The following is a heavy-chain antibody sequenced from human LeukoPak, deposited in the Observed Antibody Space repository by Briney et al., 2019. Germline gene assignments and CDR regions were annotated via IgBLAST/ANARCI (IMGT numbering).Heavy chain of an antibody. CDR2: IYYSGST. D-gene: IGHD6-13*01. CDR1: GGSISSGDYY. CDR3: ARGKGASSLGYFDL. J-gene: IGHJ2*01. V-gene: IGHV4-61*08. Sequence: SETLSLTCTVSGGSISSGDYYWSWIRQPPGKGLEWIGYIYYSGSTNYNPSLKSRVTISVDTSKNQFSLKLSSVTAADTAVYYCARGKGASSLGYFDLWGRGTLVTVSS.